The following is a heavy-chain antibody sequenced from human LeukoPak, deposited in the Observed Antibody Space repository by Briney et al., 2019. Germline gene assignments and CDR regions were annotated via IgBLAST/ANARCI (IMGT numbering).Heavy chain of an antibody. CDR3: AKDREVVAANYFDY. Sequence: PGGSLRLSCAASGFTFDDYAMHWVRQAPGKGLEWVSGISWNSGSIGYADSVKGRFTISRDNAKNSLYLQMNSLRAEDTALYYCAKDREVVAANYFDYWGQGTLVTASS. CDR2: ISWNSGSI. CDR1: GFTFDDYA. D-gene: IGHD2-15*01. V-gene: IGHV3-9*01. J-gene: IGHJ4*02.